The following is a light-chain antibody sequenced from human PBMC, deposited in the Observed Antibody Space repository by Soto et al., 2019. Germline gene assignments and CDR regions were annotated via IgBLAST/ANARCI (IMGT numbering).Light chain of an antibody. V-gene: IGLV2-8*01. CDR2: EVS. CDR3: SSYAGSTNLI. Sequence: QSALTQPPSASGSPGQSVTISCTGTSSDVGGHNYVSWYQQYPGKAPKLMIYEVSKRPSGVPDRFSGSKSVNTASLTVSGLQAKDEADYYCSSYAGSTNLIFGGGTKLTVL. CDR1: SSDVGGHNY. J-gene: IGLJ2*01.